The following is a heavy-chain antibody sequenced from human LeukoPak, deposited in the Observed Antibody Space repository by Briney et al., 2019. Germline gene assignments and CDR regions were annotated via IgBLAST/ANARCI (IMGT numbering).Heavy chain of an antibody. CDR3: ARRRGSGSTQVFDY. CDR2: IYYSGST. D-gene: IGHD6-19*01. V-gene: IGHV4-38-2*02. Sequence: PSETLSLTCSVAGYSISSGYYWGWIRQPPGKGLEWIGSIYYSGSTYYNPSLKSRVTISVDTSKNQFSLKLSSVTAADTAVYYCARRRGSGSTQVFDYWGQGTLVTVSS. J-gene: IGHJ4*02. CDR1: GYSISSGYY.